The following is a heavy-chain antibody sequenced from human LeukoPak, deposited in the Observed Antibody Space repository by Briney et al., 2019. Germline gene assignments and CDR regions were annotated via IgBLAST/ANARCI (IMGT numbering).Heavy chain of an antibody. D-gene: IGHD1-1*01. V-gene: IGHV4-39*07. J-gene: IGHJ6*03. CDR2: IYFSGNT. Sequence: PSETLSLTCTVSGGSITSSSYYWGWIRQPPGRGLEWIGSIYFSGNTYYNPSLKSRVTISVDTSKNQFSLKLSSVTAADTAVYYCARVSWFPGTSYYYMDVWGKGTTVTVSS. CDR1: GGSITSSSYY. CDR3: ARVSWFPGTSYYYMDV.